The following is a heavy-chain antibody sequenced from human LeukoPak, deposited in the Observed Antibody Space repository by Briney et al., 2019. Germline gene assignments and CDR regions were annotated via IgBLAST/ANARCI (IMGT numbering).Heavy chain of an antibody. CDR3: ARVYGEGGY. J-gene: IGHJ4*02. CDR1: GFTFSHYW. V-gene: IGHV3-48*01. Sequence: PGGSLRLSCAASGFTFSHYWMTWVRQAPGKGLEWVSYISISSTTIYYADSVKGRFTISRDNAKNSLYLQMNSLRAEDTAVYYCARVYGEGGYWGQGTLVTVSS. D-gene: IGHD3-10*01. CDR2: ISISSTTI.